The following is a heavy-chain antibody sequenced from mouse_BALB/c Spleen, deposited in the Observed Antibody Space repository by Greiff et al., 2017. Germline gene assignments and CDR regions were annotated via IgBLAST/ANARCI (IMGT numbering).Heavy chain of an antibody. CDR1: GFSLTDYG. J-gene: IGHJ4*01. Sequence: QVQLKESGPGLVAPSQSLSITCTVSGFSLTDYGVSWVRQPPGKGLEWLGVIWGGGSTYYNSALKSRLSISKDNSKSQVFLKMNSLQTDDTAMYYCAKHDITTVVGYAMDYWGQGTSVTVSS. D-gene: IGHD1-1*01. CDR2: IWGGGST. V-gene: IGHV2-6-5*01. CDR3: AKHDITTVVGYAMDY.